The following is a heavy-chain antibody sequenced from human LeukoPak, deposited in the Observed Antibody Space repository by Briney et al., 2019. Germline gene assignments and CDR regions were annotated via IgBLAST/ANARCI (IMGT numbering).Heavy chain of an antibody. CDR3: AKDGGTHFDH. CDR2: ISSSGTTI. CDR1: GFTFSSYE. Sequence: GGSLRLSCAASGFTFSSYEMNWVRQAPGKGLEWVSYISSSGTTISYAQSVKGRFTITRDNAQNSLTLHMNTLRADDTAVYYCAKDGGTHFDHWGQGTLVTVSS. V-gene: IGHV3-48*03. D-gene: IGHD1-26*01. J-gene: IGHJ4*02.